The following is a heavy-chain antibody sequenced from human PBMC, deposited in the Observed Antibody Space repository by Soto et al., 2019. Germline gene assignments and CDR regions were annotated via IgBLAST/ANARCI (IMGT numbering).Heavy chain of an antibody. V-gene: IGHV4-59*08. CDR3: ARHFSVDYFDY. Sequence: PSEILSLTCTVSGGSISSYYWSWIRQPPGKGLEWIGYIYYSGSTNYNPSLKSRVTISVDRSKNQFSLKLSSVTAADTAVYYCARHFSVDYFDYWGQGALVNVSS. CDR2: IYYSGST. CDR1: GGSISSYY. J-gene: IGHJ4*02.